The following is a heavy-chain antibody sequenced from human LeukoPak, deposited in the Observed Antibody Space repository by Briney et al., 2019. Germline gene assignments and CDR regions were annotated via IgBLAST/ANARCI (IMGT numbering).Heavy chain of an antibody. V-gene: IGHV3-23*01. CDR3: ARAPMWYYDSSGPFDY. D-gene: IGHD3-22*01. J-gene: IGHJ4*02. CDR1: GFTFSSYA. Sequence: SGGSQRLSCALSGFTFSSYAMRWARQAPGEGLECVSAIRGSGGSTYYAGSVKGRFTISRDNSKNTLYLQMNSLRAEDTDVYYCARAPMWYYDSSGPFDYWGQGTLVTVFS. CDR2: IRGSGGST.